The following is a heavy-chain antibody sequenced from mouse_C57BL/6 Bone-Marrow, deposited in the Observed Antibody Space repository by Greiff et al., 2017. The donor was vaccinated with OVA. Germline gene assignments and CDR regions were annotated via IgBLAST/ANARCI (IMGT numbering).Heavy chain of an antibody. D-gene: IGHD3-3*01. V-gene: IGHV1-69*01. CDR1: GYTFTSYW. Sequence: QVQLQQPGAELVMPGASVKLSCKASGYTFTSYWMHWVKQRPGQGLEWIGEIDPSDSYTNYTQKFKGKSTLTVAKSSSTAYLQLSSLTSEDSAVYYWAREGTRGGYFDYWGQGTTLTVSS. CDR3: AREGTRGGYFDY. J-gene: IGHJ2*01. CDR2: IDPSDSYT.